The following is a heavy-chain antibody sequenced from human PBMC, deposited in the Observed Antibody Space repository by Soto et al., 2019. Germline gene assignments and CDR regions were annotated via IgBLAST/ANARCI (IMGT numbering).Heavy chain of an antibody. Sequence: QVQLVQSGAEVKKPGASVKVSCKASGYTFTSYDINWVRQATGQGLEWMGWMNPNSGNTGYAQKFQGRVTMTRNTSISTAYMELSSLRSEATAVYYCAIFVVAAHPDWFDPWGQGTLVTVSS. CDR3: AIFVVAAHPDWFDP. CDR1: GYTFTSYD. CDR2: MNPNSGNT. D-gene: IGHD2-15*01. J-gene: IGHJ5*02. V-gene: IGHV1-8*01.